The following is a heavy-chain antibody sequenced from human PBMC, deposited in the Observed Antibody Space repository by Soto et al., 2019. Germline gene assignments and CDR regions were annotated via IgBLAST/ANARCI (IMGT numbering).Heavy chain of an antibody. CDR2: IIPMFGTT. D-gene: IGHD3-9*01. J-gene: IGHJ4*02. Sequence: QVQLVQSGAEVKKPGSSVKVSCKASGGTFTNYTISWVRQAPGQGLEWMGGIIPMFGTTNHAQTFQGRVTINANKFTTTAPLELRSLRSEDTAVYYCEIGIGLRYFDWPFEYWGQGTLVTVSS. CDR1: GGTFTNYT. V-gene: IGHV1-69*06. CDR3: EIGIGLRYFDWPFEY.